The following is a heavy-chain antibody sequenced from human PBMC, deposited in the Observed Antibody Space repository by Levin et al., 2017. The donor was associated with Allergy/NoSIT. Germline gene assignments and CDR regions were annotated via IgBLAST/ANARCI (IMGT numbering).Heavy chain of an antibody. J-gene: IGHJ4*02. Sequence: KAGGSLRLSCTASGITFSNAWMSWARQAPGKGLEWVGRIKSKTDGGTADYASPVKGRFTISRDDSRNTQYLQMNSLKTEDTAVYYCTTYISSWYYFDNWGQGTLVTVSS. CDR3: TTYISSWYYFDN. CDR1: GITFSNAW. V-gene: IGHV3-15*01. CDR2: IKSKTDGGTA. D-gene: IGHD6-13*01.